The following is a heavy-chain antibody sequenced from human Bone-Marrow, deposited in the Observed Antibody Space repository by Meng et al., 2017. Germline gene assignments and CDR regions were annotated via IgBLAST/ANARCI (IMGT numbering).Heavy chain of an antibody. CDR1: GFTFSSYW. CDR2: IKQDGSEK. J-gene: IGHJ4*02. V-gene: IGHV3-7*01. Sequence: GESLKISCAASGFTFSSYWMSWVRQAPGKGLEWVANIKQDGSEKYYVDSVKGRFTISRDNAKNSLYLQMNSLRAEDTAVYYCARGPSGSDYWGQGTLVTVSS. CDR3: ARGPSGSDY. D-gene: IGHD6-19*01.